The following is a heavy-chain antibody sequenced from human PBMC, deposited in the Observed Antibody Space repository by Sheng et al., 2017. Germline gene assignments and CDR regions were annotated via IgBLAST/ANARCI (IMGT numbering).Heavy chain of an antibody. CDR2: IYYSGST. CDR1: GGSISSYY. J-gene: IGHJ3*02. CDR3: ARFSSSSYAFDM. V-gene: IGHV4-59*12. Sequence: QVQLQESGPGLVKPSETLSLTCSVSGGSISSYYWSWIRQPPGKGLEWIGYIYYSGSTDYNPSLKSRVTISVDTSKNQFSLKLSSVTAADTAVYYCARFSSSSYAFDMWGQGTMVTVSS. D-gene: IGHD6-6*01.